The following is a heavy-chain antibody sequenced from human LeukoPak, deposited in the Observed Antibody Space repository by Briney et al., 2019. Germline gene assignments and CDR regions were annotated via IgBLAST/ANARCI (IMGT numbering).Heavy chain of an antibody. V-gene: IGHV1-69*06. J-gene: IGHJ3*02. Sequence: SVKVSCKASGGTFSSYPISWVRQAPGQGLEWMGGIIPMFDTADFAQKLQGRVTITADTSTSTAYMQLSSLRSEDTAVYYCARARSGPYGSGSLDAFDIWGQGTMVTVSS. CDR1: GGTFSSYP. D-gene: IGHD3-10*01. CDR3: ARARSGPYGSGSLDAFDI. CDR2: IIPMFDTA.